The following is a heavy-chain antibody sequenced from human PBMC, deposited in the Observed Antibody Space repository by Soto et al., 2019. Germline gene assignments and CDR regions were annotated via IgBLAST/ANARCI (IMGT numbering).Heavy chain of an antibody. J-gene: IGHJ4*02. V-gene: IGHV1-2*02. Sequence: SVKVSCKASGYTFSGHYMHWIRQAPGQGPEWLGWINANSGDTDRAPKFQDRLTMTRDTSISTAYMELSRLRSDDTAVYYCARGGALDGTSPPFNHWGQGTLVTVSS. CDR1: GYTFSGHY. D-gene: IGHD6-19*01. CDR3: ARGGALDGTSPPFNH. CDR2: INANSGDT.